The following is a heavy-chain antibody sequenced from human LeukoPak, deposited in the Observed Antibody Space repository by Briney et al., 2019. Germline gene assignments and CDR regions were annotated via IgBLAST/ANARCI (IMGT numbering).Heavy chain of an antibody. V-gene: IGHV3-74*01. CDR2: INSDGSST. Sequence: GGSLRLSCAASGFTFSSYWMHWVRQAPGKGLVWVSRINSDGSSTSYADSVKGRFTISRDNAMNTLYLQMNSLRAEDTAVYYCAREGVWRQQLVDYYYGMDVWGQGTTVTVSS. J-gene: IGHJ6*02. D-gene: IGHD6-13*01. CDR3: AREGVWRQQLVDYYYGMDV. CDR1: GFTFSSYW.